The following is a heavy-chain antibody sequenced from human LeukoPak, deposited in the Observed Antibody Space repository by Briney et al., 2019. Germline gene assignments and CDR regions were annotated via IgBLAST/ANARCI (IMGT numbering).Heavy chain of an antibody. J-gene: IGHJ4*02. CDR3: ARDHRIHTYYYDSSGYYPPGY. V-gene: IGHV1-18*01. CDR2: ISAYNGNT. D-gene: IGHD3-22*01. Sequence: ASVKVSCKASGYTFTSYGISWVRQAPGQGLEWMGRISAYNGNTNYAQKLQGRVTMTTDTSTSTAYMELRSLRSDDTAVYYCARDHRIHTYYYDSSGYYPPGYWGQGTLVTVSS. CDR1: GYTFTSYG.